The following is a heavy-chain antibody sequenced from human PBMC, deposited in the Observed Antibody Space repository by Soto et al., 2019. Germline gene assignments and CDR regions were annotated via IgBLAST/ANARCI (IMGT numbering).Heavy chain of an antibody. CDR1: GGSFSGYY. J-gene: IGHJ5*02. CDR2: INHSGST. Sequence: SETLSLTCAVYGGSFSGYYWSWIRQPPGKGLEWIGEINHSGSTNYNPSLKSRVTISVDTSKNQFSLKLSSVTAADTAVYYCARAGATVTTLGNWFDPWGQGTLVTVSS. CDR3: ARAGATVTTLGNWFDP. D-gene: IGHD4-17*01. V-gene: IGHV4-34*01.